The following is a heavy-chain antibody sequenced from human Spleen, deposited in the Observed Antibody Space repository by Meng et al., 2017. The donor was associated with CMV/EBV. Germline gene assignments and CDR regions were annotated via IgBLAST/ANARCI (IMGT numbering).Heavy chain of an antibody. D-gene: IGHD3-3*01. CDR1: GYTFTTYY. CDR3: ARVGNIRGGITIFGVGYLDY. CDR2: VNPNHNT. V-gene: IGHV1-46*01. Sequence: ASVKVSCKASGYTFTTYYMHWVRQAPGQGLEWMGIVNPNHNTNYAQDFQGRVTMTRDTSTSTVYMELSSLRSEDTAVYYCARVGNIRGGITIFGVGYLDYWGRGTLVTVSS. J-gene: IGHJ4*02.